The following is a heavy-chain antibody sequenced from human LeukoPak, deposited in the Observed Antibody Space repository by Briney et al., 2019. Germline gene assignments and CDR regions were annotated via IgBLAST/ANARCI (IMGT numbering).Heavy chain of an antibody. J-gene: IGHJ4*02. CDR1: GFTFSNAW. CDR3: TTIPTYYYGSGSHYNYFDY. CDR2: IKSKTDGGTT. Sequence: GGSLRLSCAASGFTFSNAWMSWVRQAPGEGLEWVGRIKSKTDGGTTDYAAPVKGRFTISRDDSKNTLYLQMNSLKTEDTAVYYCTTIPTYYYGSGSHYNYFDYWGQGTLVTVSS. V-gene: IGHV3-15*01. D-gene: IGHD3-10*01.